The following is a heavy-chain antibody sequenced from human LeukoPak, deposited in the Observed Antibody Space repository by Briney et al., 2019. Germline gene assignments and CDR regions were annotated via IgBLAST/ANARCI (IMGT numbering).Heavy chain of an antibody. CDR3: ARDSDGDTMVPIGMDV. CDR2: INPNSGGT. CDR1: GYTFTGYY. D-gene: IGHD3-10*01. J-gene: IGHJ6*03. V-gene: IGHV1-2*02. Sequence: ASVKVSCKASGYTFTGYYMHWVRQAPGQGLEWMGWINPNSGGTNYAQKFQGRVTMTRDTSISTAYMELSRLRSDDTAVYYCARDSDGDTMVPIGMDVWGKGTTVTISS.